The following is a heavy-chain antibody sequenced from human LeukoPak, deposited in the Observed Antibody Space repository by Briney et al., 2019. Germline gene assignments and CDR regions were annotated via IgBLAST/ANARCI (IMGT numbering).Heavy chain of an antibody. J-gene: IGHJ5*02. CDR2: INHSGST. CDR1: GGSFSGYY. D-gene: IGHD3-22*01. CDR3: ATRYYYFGSNWFDP. Sequence: SETLSLTCAVYGGSFSGYYWSWIRQPPGKGLEWLGEINHSGSTNYNPSLKSRVTISVDTSKNQFSLKLSSVTAADTAVYYCATRYYYFGSNWFDPWGQGTLVTVSS. V-gene: IGHV4-34*01.